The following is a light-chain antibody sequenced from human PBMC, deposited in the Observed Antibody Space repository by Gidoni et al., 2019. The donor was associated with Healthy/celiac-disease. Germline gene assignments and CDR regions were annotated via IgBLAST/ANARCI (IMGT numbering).Light chain of an antibody. V-gene: IGKV1-27*01. CDR3: QKYNRDPPRGFT. Sequence: IQMTQSPSSLSASVVDRVTITSRASQGISNYLAWYQQKPGKVPKLLIYAASTLPSGVPSLFSGSGSGTDFTLTISSLQPEDVATYYCQKYNRDPPRGFTFGPGTKVDIK. CDR1: QGISNY. CDR2: AAS. J-gene: IGKJ3*01.